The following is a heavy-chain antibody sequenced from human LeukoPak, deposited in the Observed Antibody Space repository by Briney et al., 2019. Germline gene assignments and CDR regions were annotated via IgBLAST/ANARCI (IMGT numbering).Heavy chain of an antibody. CDR1: GDSFTSYW. CDR2: IYPVDSDT. CDR3: ARGPSRGFDY. J-gene: IGHJ4*02. Sequence: GASLKISSKGSGDSFTSYWIGWVRPMPGKGLEWMGIIYPVDSDTRYSPSFQGHVTISADKSISTPYLLWSSLKASDTAMYYCARGPSRGFDYWGQGTLVTVSS. D-gene: IGHD2-2*01. V-gene: IGHV5-51*01.